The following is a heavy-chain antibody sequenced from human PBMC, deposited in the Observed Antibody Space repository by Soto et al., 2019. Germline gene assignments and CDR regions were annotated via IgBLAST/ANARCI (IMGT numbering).Heavy chain of an antibody. V-gene: IGHV3-30*18. CDR1: GFTFSSYG. J-gene: IGHJ3*02. CDR2: ISYDGSNK. CDR3: AKGLIMITFGGVIGHDAFDI. Sequence: AGGSLRLSCAASGFTFSSYGMHWVRQAPGKGLEWVAVISYDGSNKYYADSVKGRFTISRDNSKNTLYLQMNSLRAEDTAVYYCAKGLIMITFGGVIGHDAFDIWGQGTMVTVSS. D-gene: IGHD3-16*02.